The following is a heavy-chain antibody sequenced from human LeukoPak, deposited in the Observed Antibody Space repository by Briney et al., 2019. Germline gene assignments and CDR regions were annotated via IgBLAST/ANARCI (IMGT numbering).Heavy chain of an antibody. CDR1: GYTLTELS. V-gene: IGHV1-24*01. Sequence: ASVKVSCKVSGYTLTELSMHWVRQARGKGLEWMGGFDPEDGETIYAQKFQGRVTMTEDTSTDTAYMELSSLRSEDTAVYYCATVTYYYDSSGFAFDIWGQGTMVTVSS. CDR3: ATVTYYYDSSGFAFDI. CDR2: FDPEDGET. D-gene: IGHD3-22*01. J-gene: IGHJ3*02.